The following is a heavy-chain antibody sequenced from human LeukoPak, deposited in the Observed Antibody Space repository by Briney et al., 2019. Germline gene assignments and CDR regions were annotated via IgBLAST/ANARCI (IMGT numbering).Heavy chain of an antibody. J-gene: IGHJ4*02. V-gene: IGHV3-30*09. CDR2: ILYDGSNK. Sequence: GRSLRLSCAASVFTFSTYNMHWVRQAPGKGLEWVALILYDGSNKYYADFVKGRFAISRDNSENTLYLQMNSLRAEDTAVYYRARDRGYSSGHPLDYWGQGTLVTVSS. CDR1: VFTFSTYN. CDR3: ARDRGYSSGHPLDY. D-gene: IGHD6-19*01.